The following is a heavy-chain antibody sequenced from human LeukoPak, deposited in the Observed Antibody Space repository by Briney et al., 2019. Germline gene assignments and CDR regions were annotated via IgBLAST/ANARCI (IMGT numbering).Heavy chain of an antibody. CDR2: IYYRGST. CDR3: ARGAYGSGTL. J-gene: IGHJ4*02. V-gene: IGHV4-39*01. Sequence: KPSETLSLTCTFSGGSISSRSFYWGWIRQPQGKGLEWIGNIYYRGSTYYNPSLKSRVTISVDTLKNQFSLKVNSVTAADTAVYYCARGAYGSGTLWGQGTLVTVSS. D-gene: IGHD3-10*01. CDR1: GGSISSRSFY.